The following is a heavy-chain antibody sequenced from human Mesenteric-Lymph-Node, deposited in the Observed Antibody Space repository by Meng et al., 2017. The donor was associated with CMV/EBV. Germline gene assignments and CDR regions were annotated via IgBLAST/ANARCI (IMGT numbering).Heavy chain of an antibody. J-gene: IGHJ4*02. CDR1: GGPFRGYF. D-gene: IGHD1-7*01. CDR3: ARGNWNYGY. Sequence: SETLSLTCDVSGGPFRGYFWSWVRQPPGKGLEWIGEIHHSGRSNYNPSLKSRVTISVDTSKNQFSLKLSSVTAADTAVYYCARGNWNYGYWGQGTLVTVSS. V-gene: IGHV4-34*01. CDR2: IHHSGRS.